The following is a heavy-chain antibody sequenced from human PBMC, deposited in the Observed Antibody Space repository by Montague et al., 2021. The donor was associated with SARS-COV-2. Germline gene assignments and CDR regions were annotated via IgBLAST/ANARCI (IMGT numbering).Heavy chain of an antibody. V-gene: IGHV4-4*07. CDR1: GDSISYFY. J-gene: IGHJ4*02. CDR2: VSASGST. CDR3: ARDVVAAHGTFDY. Sequence: SETLSLTCTVSGDSISYFYWSWIRQPAGKGLEWIGRVSASGSTNYNPSLNSRVTMSVDTSKKQFSLRLSPVTAADTAVYYCARDVVAAHGTFDYWGQGTMVTVSS. D-gene: IGHD6-13*01.